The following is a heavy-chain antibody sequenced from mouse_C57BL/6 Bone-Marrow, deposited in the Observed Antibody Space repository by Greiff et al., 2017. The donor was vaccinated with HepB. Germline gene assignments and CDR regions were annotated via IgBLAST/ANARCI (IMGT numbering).Heavy chain of an antibody. CDR2: IYPGSGNT. Sequence: QVQLKESGPELVKPGASVKISCKASGYSFTSYYIHWVKQRPGQGLEWIGWIYPGSGNTKYNEKFKGKATLTADTSSSTADRQLSSLTSEDSAVYYCARQGDGSNYWGQGTTLTVSS. V-gene: IGHV1-66*01. D-gene: IGHD1-1*01. CDR1: GYSFTSYY. J-gene: IGHJ2*01. CDR3: ARQGDGSNY.